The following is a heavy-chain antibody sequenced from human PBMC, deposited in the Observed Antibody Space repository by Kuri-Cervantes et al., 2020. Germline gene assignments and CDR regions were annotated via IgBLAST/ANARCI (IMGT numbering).Heavy chain of an antibody. CDR3: ARGWVDDYGGNSGYYGMDV. CDR1: GYTFTSYG. J-gene: IGHJ6*02. D-gene: IGHD4-23*01. CDR2: IIPIFGTA. Sequence: SVKVSCKASGYTFTSYGISWVRQAPGQGLEWMGGIIPIFGTANYAQKFQGRVTIAADESTSTAYMGLSSLRSEDTAVYYCARGWVDDYGGNSGYYGMDVWGQGTTVTVSS. V-gene: IGHV1-69*13.